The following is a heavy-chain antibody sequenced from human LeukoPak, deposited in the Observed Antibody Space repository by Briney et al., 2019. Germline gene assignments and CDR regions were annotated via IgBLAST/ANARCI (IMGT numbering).Heavy chain of an antibody. CDR2: ISGSGGST. CDR1: GFTFSSYA. J-gene: IGHJ4*02. V-gene: IGHV3-23*01. Sequence: PGGSLRLSCAASGFTFSSYAMSWVRQAPGKGLEWVSAISGSGGSTYYADSVEGRFTISRDNSKNTLYLQMNSLRAEDTAVYYCAKVEPSAYDSGRYFDYWGQGTLVTVSS. CDR3: AKVEPSAYDSGRYFDY. D-gene: IGHD3-16*01.